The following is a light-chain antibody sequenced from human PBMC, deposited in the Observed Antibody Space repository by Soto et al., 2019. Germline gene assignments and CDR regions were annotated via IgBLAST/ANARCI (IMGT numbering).Light chain of an antibody. Sequence: QPVLTQSSSASASLGSSVKLTCILSSGHSTYIIAWHQQQPGKAPRFLMTLDRSGSYNRGSGVPDRFSGSSSGADRYLTISSLQFEDEGDYSCETWYRNPHKVFGGETKLTVL. V-gene: IGLV4-60*02. J-gene: IGLJ3*02. CDR1: SGHSTYI. CDR3: ETWYRNPHKV. CDR2: LDRSGSY.